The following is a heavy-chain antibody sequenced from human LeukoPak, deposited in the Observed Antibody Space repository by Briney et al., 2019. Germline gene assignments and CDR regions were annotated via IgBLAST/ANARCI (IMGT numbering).Heavy chain of an antibody. J-gene: IGHJ4*02. CDR1: GFTFSSYG. CDR3: AKDLNYDFWSGLGN. CDR2: ISYDGTNK. D-gene: IGHD3-3*01. V-gene: IGHV3-30*18. Sequence: GGSLRLSCAVSGFTFSSYGMHWIRQAPGKGLEWMAVISYDGTNKYYADSVKGRFTISRDNSKNTLYLQMNSLRAEDTAVYYCAKDLNYDFWSGLGNWGQGTLVTVSS.